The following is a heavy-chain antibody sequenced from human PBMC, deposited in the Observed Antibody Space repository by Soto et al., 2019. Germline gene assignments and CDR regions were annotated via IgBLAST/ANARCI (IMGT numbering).Heavy chain of an antibody. CDR1: GGSITSTDW. CDR2: IRPTGST. Sequence: QVQLQESGPGLVKPSGTLSLTCAISGGSITSTDWWSWVRQSPGKGLEWIGEIRPTGSTHYSPSLQSRVTISMDRSQTQIYLHLISVTAADTAVYYLRGSTSTSGVYWSLDLWGRGTLVSVSS. CDR3: RGSTSTSGVYWSLDL. J-gene: IGHJ2*01. D-gene: IGHD6-13*01. V-gene: IGHV4-4*02.